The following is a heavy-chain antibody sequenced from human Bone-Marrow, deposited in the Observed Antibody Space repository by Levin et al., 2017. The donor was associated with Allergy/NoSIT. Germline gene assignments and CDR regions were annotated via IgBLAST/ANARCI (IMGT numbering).Heavy chain of an antibody. V-gene: IGHV3-30*18. J-gene: IGHJ4*02. CDR1: GFTFSSYG. CDR2: ISHDGSTK. Sequence: GGSLRLSCAASGFTFSSYGMHWVRQAPGKGLEWVAFISHDGSTKYYVESVLGRFTISRDNANNTLYLQMNSLRPEDTAVYYWEEGPWELPPYWGQGTLVTVSS. D-gene: IGHD1-26*01. CDR3: EEGPWELPPY.